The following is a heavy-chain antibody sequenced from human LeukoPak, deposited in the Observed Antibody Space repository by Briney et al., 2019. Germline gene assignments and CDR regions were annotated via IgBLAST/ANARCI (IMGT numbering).Heavy chain of an antibody. V-gene: IGHV1-69*01. D-gene: IGHD3-10*01. CDR2: IIPIFGTA. J-gene: IGHJ6*02. Sequence: SVKVSCKTSGDTFSSYGLTWVRQAPGQGLEWMGGIIPIFGTANYAQKFQGRVTITADESTSTAYMELSSLRSEDTAVYYCARETSMVRGPHPMDVWGQGTTVTVSS. CDR3: ARETSMVRGPHPMDV. CDR1: GDTFSSYG.